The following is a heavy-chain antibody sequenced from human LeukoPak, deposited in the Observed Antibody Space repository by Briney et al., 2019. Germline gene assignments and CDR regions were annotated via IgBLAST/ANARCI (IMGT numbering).Heavy chain of an antibody. CDR3: ARNRDGYNSFDY. V-gene: IGHV4-34*09. D-gene: IGHD5-24*01. CDR2: INHSGST. J-gene: IGHJ4*02. Sequence: PSETLSLTCTVSGGSISSYYWSWIRQPPGKGLEWIGEINHSGSTNYNPSLRSRVTISVDTSKNHFSLKLSSVTAADTAVYYCARNRDGYNSFDYWGQGTLVTVSS. CDR1: GGSISSYY.